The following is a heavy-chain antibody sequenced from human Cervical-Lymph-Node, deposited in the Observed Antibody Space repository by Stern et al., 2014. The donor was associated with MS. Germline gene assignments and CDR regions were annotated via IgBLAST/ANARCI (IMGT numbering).Heavy chain of an antibody. J-gene: IGHJ4*02. CDR3: ARGGADRPFDY. CDR1: GCSISSYY. CDR2: IYYSGST. V-gene: IGHV4-59*01. Sequence: VQLVESGPGLVKPSETLSLTCTVSGCSISSYYWRWIRQPPGKGLEWVGYIYYSGSTNYNPSLKSRVTISVGTYKTQFSLKLSSVTAADTAVYYCARGGADRPFDYWGQGTLVTVSS. D-gene: IGHD6-6*01.